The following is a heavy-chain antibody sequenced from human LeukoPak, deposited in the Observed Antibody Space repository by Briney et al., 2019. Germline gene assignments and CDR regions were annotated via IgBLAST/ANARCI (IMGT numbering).Heavy chain of an antibody. CDR2: INPNSGGT. V-gene: IGHV1-2*02. D-gene: IGHD2-2*01. CDR3: ARDLVPAAPKVSDY. CDR1: GYTFTGYY. J-gene: IGHJ4*02. Sequence: GASVKVSCKASGYTFTGYYMHWVRQAPGQGLEWMGWINPNSGGTDYAQKFQGRVTMTRDTSISTAYMELSRLRSDDTAVYYCARDLVPAAPKVSDYWGQGTLVTVSS.